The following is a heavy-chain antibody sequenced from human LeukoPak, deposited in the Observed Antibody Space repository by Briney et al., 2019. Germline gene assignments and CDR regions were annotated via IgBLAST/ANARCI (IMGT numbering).Heavy chain of an antibody. V-gene: IGHV3-48*02. D-gene: IGHD2-15*01. J-gene: IGHJ4*02. CDR2: ISSSSDSSII. CDR3: ARGLYCSGGSCYFGF. Sequence: PGGSLRLSCAASGFTPSTYSMNWVRQAPGKGLEWVSYISSSSDSSIIYYAGSVKGRFTISRDNAKNSLYLQMNSLRDEDTAVYYCARGLYCSGGSCYFGFWGQGTLVTVSS. CDR1: GFTPSTYS.